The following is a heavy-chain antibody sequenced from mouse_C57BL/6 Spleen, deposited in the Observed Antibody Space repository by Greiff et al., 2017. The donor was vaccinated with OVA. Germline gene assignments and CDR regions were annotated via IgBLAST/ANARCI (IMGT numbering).Heavy chain of an antibody. CDR3: ARPYYGSSYDWYFDV. CDR2: IYPGDGDT. CDR1: GYAFSSYW. Sequence: QVHVKQSGAELVKPGASVKISCKASGYAFSSYWMNWVKQRPGKGLEWIGQIYPGDGDTNYNGKFKGKATLTADKSSSTAYMQLSSLTSEDSAVYFCARPYYGSSYDWYFDVWGTGTTVTVSS. V-gene: IGHV1-80*01. J-gene: IGHJ1*03. D-gene: IGHD1-1*01.